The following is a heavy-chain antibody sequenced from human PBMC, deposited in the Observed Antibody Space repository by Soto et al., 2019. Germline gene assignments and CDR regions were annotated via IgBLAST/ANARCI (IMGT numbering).Heavy chain of an antibody. J-gene: IGHJ4*02. CDR2: ISAYNGHT. CDR3: ASDSPPVDY. Sequence: QVQLVQPGTEVKKPGASVKVSCKASGYTFTSYAISWVRQAPGQGLEWMGWISAYNGHTKYAQMLQSRVTMTTDTSTSTAYMELRSLRSDDTAVYYCASDSPPVDYWGQGTLVTVSS. V-gene: IGHV1-18*01. CDR1: GYTFTSYA.